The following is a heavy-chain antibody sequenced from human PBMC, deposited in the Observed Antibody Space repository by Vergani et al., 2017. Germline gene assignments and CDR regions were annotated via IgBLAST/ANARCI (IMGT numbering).Heavy chain of an antibody. V-gene: IGHV1-69*01. CDR1: GGTFSSYA. D-gene: IGHD6-19*01. J-gene: IGHJ4*02. Sequence: QVQLVQSGAEVKKPGSSVKVSCKASGGTFSSYAISWVRQAPGQGLEWMGGIIPIFGTANYAQKFQGRVTITADESTSTAYMELSSLRSEDTAVYYCAKSAAKAPSIAVAGFDYWGQGTLVTVSS. CDR2: IIPIFGTA. CDR3: AKSAAKAPSIAVAGFDY.